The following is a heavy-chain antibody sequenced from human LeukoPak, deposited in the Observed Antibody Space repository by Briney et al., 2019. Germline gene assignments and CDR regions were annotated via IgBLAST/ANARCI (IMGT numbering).Heavy chain of an antibody. CDR1: GFTFSSYA. CDR3: ARTTMIRGVEKWFDP. J-gene: IGHJ5*02. V-gene: IGHV3-64*01. D-gene: IGHD3-10*01. CDR2: ISSNGGST. Sequence: QPGGSLRLSCAASGFTFSSYAMHWVRQAPGKGLEYVSTISSNGGSTYYANSVKGRFTFSRDNSKNSLYLQMNSLRAEDTAVYYCARTTMIRGVEKWFDPWGQGTLVTVSS.